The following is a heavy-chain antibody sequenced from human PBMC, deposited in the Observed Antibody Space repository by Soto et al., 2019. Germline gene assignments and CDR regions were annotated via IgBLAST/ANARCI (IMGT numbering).Heavy chain of an antibody. CDR1: GPTIDDYA. CDR2: ISGDGSST. D-gene: IGHD3-16*01. V-gene: IGHV3-9*01. CDR3: ARGGRGGFDY. J-gene: IGHJ4*02. Sequence: EVQVEESGGGLVQPGGSLTLSCAVSGPTIDDYAMHWVRQVPGKGLEWVSGISGDGSSTDYADSVKGRFTPSRDNARNTLSLQMSSLRVEDTAVYYCARGGRGGFDYWGQGVLVTVSS.